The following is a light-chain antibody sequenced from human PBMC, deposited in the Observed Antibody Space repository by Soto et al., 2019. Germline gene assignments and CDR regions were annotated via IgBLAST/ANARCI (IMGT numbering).Light chain of an antibody. J-gene: IGKJ2*01. CDR3: QQYNSYSYT. CDR1: QSISSW. Sequence: DIQMTQSPSNLSASVGDRVTITCRASQSISSWLAWYQQKPGKAPKLLIYDASSLESGVPSRFSGSGSGTEFTLTIRSLQPDDFATYYCQQYNSYSYTFGQGTKLEIK. V-gene: IGKV1-5*01. CDR2: DAS.